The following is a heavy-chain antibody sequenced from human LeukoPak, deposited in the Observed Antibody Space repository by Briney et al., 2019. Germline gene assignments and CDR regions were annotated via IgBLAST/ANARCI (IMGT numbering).Heavy chain of an antibody. Sequence: SVTVSCKASGGTFTSYSITWVRQAPGQGLDWMGGIIAIFGIAKYAQKFQGRVTITTDESKSTTYMELSSLRSEDTAVYYCARGSPDSSGYLPLDYWGQGTLVTVSS. J-gene: IGHJ4*02. D-gene: IGHD3-22*01. V-gene: IGHV1-69*05. CDR1: GGTFTSYS. CDR3: ARGSPDSSGYLPLDY. CDR2: IIAIFGIA.